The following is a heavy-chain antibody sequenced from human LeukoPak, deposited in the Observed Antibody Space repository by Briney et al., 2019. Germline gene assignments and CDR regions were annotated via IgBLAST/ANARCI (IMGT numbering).Heavy chain of an antibody. J-gene: IGHJ4*02. D-gene: IGHD3-16*01. CDR1: GFRFSHYA. V-gene: IGHV3-30*04. CDR3: XXXXXRNYYYEGLDY. CDR2: ISYNGGNK. Sequence: PGRSLRLSCAASGFRFSHYAIHWVRQAPGKGLEWVSLISYNGGNKYYADSVKGRFTIDRDNSKNTVYLQMNSLRADDTALYSXXXXXXRNYYYEGLDYWGQGTLVTVSS.